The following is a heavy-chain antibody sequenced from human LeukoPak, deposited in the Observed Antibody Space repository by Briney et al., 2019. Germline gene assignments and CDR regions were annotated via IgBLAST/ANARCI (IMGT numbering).Heavy chain of an antibody. CDR2: ITNSGNSK. CDR3: ARTRGSGYLTFDY. V-gene: IGHV3-48*01. CDR1: EITFSSYS. D-gene: IGHD3-22*01. J-gene: IGHJ4*02. Sequence: GGSLRLSCAASEITFSSYSMNWVRQAPGKGLEWVSYITNSGNSKSYADSVKGRFTVSRDNTKNSLYLQMNGLRAEDTAVYYCARTRGSGYLTFDYWGQGILVTVSS.